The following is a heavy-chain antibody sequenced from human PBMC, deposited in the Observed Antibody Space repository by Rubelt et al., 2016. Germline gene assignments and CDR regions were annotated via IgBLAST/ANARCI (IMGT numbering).Heavy chain of an antibody. Sequence: EVQLVESGGGLVQPGGSLRLSCAASGFTVSSNYMSWVRQAPGKGLEWVSVIYTGGSTYYADSVKGRFTISRDNSKNTLYLEMGSLRAEDTAVYDCAREGAAVGFAPWGQGTLVPVSS. V-gene: IGHV3-66*01. CDR1: GFTVSSNY. J-gene: IGHJ5*02. CDR3: AREGAAVGFAP. CDR2: IYTGGST. D-gene: IGHD6-13*01.